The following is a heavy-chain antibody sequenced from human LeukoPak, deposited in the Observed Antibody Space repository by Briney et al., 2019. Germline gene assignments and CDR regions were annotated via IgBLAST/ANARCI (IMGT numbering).Heavy chain of an antibody. Sequence: SETLSLTCTVSGGSISDYYWSWIRQSPGKGLEWIGYIYYSGSTNYNPSLKSRVTVSVDTSRNQFSLKLNSVTAADTAVYYCARTVSTGTLDYRGQGTLVTVSS. V-gene: IGHV4-59*01. J-gene: IGHJ4*02. CDR2: IYYSGST. D-gene: IGHD1-7*01. CDR3: ARTVSTGTLDY. CDR1: GGSISDYY.